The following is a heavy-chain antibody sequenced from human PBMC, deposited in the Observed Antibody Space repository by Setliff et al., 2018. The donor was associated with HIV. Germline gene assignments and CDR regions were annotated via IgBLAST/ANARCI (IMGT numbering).Heavy chain of an antibody. J-gene: IGHJ5*02. V-gene: IGHV1-69*10. CDR3: ALSEYCSGGSCSRKNWFAL. CDR2: IIPILATA. Sequence: SVKVSCKASGGTFSTYVIRWVRQAPGQGLEWMGGIIPILATANYAQKFQGRVTMTRDTSTSTVYMELSSLTSEDTALYYCALSEYCSGGSCSRKNWFALWGQGTLVTVSS. D-gene: IGHD2-15*01. CDR1: GGTFSTYV.